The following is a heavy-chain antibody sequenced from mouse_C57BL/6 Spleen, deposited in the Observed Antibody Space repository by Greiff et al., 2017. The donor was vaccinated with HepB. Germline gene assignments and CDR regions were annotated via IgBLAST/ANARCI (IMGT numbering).Heavy chain of an antibody. J-gene: IGHJ4*01. CDR1: GYTFTSYG. Sequence: LQESGAELARPGASVKLSCKASGYTFTSYGISWVKQRTGQGLEWIGEIYPRSGNTYYNEKFKGKATLTADKSSSTAYMELRSLTSEDSAVYFCARDRDPYYYAMDYWGQGTSVTVSS. CDR3: ARDRDPYYYAMDY. D-gene: IGHD3-3*01. V-gene: IGHV1-81*01. CDR2: IYPRSGNT.